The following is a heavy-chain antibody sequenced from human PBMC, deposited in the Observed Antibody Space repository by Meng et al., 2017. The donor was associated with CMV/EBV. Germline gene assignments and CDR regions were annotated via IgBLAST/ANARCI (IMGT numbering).Heavy chain of an antibody. CDR1: GYTFTKYY. D-gene: IGHD3-3*01. V-gene: IGHV1-46*01. CDR2: MNPSGGGT. Sequence: ASVKVSCKASGYTFTKYYMHWVRQAPGQGLEWMGIMNPSGGGTTCAQKFQGRVTMTRNTSISTAYMELSSLRSEDTAVYYCARGKRYYDFWSGYYNDYGMDVWGQGTAVTVSS. CDR3: ARGKRYYDFWSGYYNDYGMDV. J-gene: IGHJ6*02.